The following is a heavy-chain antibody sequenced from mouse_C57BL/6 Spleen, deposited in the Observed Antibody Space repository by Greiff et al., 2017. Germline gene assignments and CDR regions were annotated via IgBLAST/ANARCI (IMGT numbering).Heavy chain of an antibody. CDR3: ARGSNYAWFAY. J-gene: IGHJ3*01. CDR2: IDPEDGET. V-gene: IGHV14-2*01. D-gene: IGHD2-5*01. Sequence: EVKLQESGAELVKPGASVKLSCTASGFNIKDYYMYWVKQRTEQGLEWIGRIDPEDGETKYAPKFQGQATITSDTPSNTACLQLSSLTSEDAAVYYCARGSNYAWFAYWGQGTLVTVSA. CDR1: GFNIKDYY.